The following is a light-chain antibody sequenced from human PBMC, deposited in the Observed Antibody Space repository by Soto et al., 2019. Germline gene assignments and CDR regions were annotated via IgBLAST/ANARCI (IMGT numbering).Light chain of an antibody. J-gene: IGLJ1*01. CDR3: SSYTSTSSLV. Sequence: QSALTQPASVSGSPGQSINISFTGTSSDVGGYNYVSWYKQTPGKAPKLMIFEVTSRPSGVSNRFSGSKSGNTASLTISGLQAEDEDDYYCSSYTSTSSLVFGTGTKLTVL. CDR2: EVT. CDR1: SSDVGGYNY. V-gene: IGLV2-14*01.